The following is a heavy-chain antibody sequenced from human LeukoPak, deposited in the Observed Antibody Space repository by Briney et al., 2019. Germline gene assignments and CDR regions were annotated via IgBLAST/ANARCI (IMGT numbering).Heavy chain of an antibody. D-gene: IGHD5-24*01. V-gene: IGHV3-33*01. CDR1: GFTFSNYG. Sequence: GGSLRLSCAASGFTFSNYGMHWVRQAPGKGLEWVAVIWYDGSNKYYGDSVKGRFTVSRDNSKNTVYLQVNSLRTEDTAVYYCARLNSTITSSFDHWGRGTLVTVSS. J-gene: IGHJ4*02. CDR3: ARLNSTITSSFDH. CDR2: IWYDGSNK.